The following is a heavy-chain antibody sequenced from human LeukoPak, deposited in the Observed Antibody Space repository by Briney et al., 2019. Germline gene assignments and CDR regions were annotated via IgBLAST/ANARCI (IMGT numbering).Heavy chain of an antibody. CDR3: ARGGWNYYCYYMDV. Sequence: SETLSLTRTVSRDSISEYYWTWIRQAPGRGLEWIGYIYYTGSTNYNPSLRSRVTISVDTSKKQFSLRMSSVTAADTAVYYCARGGWNYYCYYMDVWGKGTTVTVSS. CDR1: RDSISEYY. V-gene: IGHV4-59*01. J-gene: IGHJ6*03. CDR2: IYYTGST. D-gene: IGHD2-15*01.